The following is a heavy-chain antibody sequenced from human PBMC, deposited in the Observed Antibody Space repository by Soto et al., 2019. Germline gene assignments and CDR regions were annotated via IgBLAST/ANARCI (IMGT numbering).Heavy chain of an antibody. CDR3: ARVPGVPGPFGEFHMDV. V-gene: IGHV3-74*01. CDR2: INSDGSRI. Sequence: GGSLRLSCAASGFTFSSYWMHWVRQAPGKGLVWVSRINSDGSRISYADSVKGRFTISRDNAKNTVYLQMNSLRAEDTAVYYCARVPGVPGPFGEFHMDVWGKGTTVTVSS. D-gene: IGHD3-10*01. J-gene: IGHJ6*03. CDR1: GFTFSSYW.